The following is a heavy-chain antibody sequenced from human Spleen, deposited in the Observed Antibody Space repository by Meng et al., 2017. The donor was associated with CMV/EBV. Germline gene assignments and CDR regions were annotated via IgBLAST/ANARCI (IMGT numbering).Heavy chain of an antibody. CDR3: ARRVVGSRRNWFDP. CDR2: IIPMFGTA. V-gene: IGHV1-69*05. CDR1: GGTFTSYA. J-gene: IGHJ5*02. D-gene: IGHD2-15*01. Sequence: SVKVSCKASGGTFTSYAISWVRPAPGQGLEWMGGIIPMFGTANYAQKFQGRVTITTDESTSTAYMELSSLRSEDTAVYYCARRVVGSRRNWFDPWGQGTLVTVSS.